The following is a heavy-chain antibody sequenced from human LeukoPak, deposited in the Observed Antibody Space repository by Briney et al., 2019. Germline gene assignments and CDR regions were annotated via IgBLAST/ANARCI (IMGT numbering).Heavy chain of an antibody. Sequence: PGGSLRLSCVGSGFTFSDAWISWVRQAPGKGLEWVSSISSSSSYIYYADSVKGRFTISRDNAKNSLYLQMNSLRAEDTAVYYCARDLSNYDILTGYTPWGQGTLVTVSS. CDR2: ISSSSSYI. D-gene: IGHD3-9*01. CDR1: GFTFSDAW. V-gene: IGHV3-21*01. CDR3: ARDLSNYDILTGYTP. J-gene: IGHJ5*02.